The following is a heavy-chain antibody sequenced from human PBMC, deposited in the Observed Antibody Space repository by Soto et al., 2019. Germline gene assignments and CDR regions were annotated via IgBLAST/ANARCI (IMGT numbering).Heavy chain of an antibody. Sequence: SDTVALTFTVSGGSISSRSYYWGWIRHPPGKGLEWIGSIYYSGNTYYNPSLKSRVTISVDTSKNQFSLRLSSVTAADTAVYYCARHKDTSSRYLLPDYWGQGTLVTVSS. J-gene: IGHJ4*02. D-gene: IGHD2-2*01. V-gene: IGHV4-39*01. CDR1: GGSISSRSYY. CDR3: ARHKDTSSRYLLPDY. CDR2: IYYSGNT.